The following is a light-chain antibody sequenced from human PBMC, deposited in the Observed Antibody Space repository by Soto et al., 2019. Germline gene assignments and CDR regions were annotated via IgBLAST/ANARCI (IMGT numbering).Light chain of an antibody. J-gene: IGKJ1*01. V-gene: IGKV3-20*01. CDR1: QSVSSSY. Sequence: EIVLTQSPGTLSLSPGDRATLSCRASQSVSSSYLAWYQQKPGQAPRLLIYGASSRATGIPDRFSGSGSGTDFTLTISRLEPEDFAVYYCQQHGSSPRTFXQGTKVDIK. CDR2: GAS. CDR3: QQHGSSPRT.